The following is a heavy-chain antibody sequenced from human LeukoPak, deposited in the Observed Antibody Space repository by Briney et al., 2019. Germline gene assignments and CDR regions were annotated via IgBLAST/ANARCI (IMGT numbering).Heavy chain of an antibody. V-gene: IGHV4-30-2*01. D-gene: IGHD6-13*01. J-gene: IGHJ4*02. CDR3: ARHRRGIAAAGIRAFDY. Sequence: SETLSLTCTVSGGSISSGGYYWSWIRQPPGKGLEWIGYIYHSGSTYYNPSLKSRVTISVDRSKNQFSLKLSSVTAADTAVYYCARHRRGIAAAGIRAFDYWGQGTLVTVSS. CDR2: IYHSGST. CDR1: GGSISSGGYY.